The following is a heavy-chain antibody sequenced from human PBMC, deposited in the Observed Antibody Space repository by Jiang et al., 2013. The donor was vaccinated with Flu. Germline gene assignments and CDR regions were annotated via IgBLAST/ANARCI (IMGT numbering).Heavy chain of an antibody. Sequence: SLTCTVSGGSIGSYYWSWIRQPPGNGLEWIGYIFYSGSTRYNPSLQSRVTISVDTSKNQFSLKLSSVTAADTAVYYCARRPISRGVFDIWGQGTMVTVSS. D-gene: IGHD3-3*02. CDR2: IFYSGST. CDR3: ARRPISRGVFDI. CDR1: GGSIGSYY. V-gene: IGHV4-59*01. J-gene: IGHJ3*02.